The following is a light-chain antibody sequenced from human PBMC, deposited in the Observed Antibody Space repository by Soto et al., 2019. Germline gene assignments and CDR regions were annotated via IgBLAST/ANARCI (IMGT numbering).Light chain of an antibody. V-gene: IGKV1-39*01. CDR2: AAS. Sequence: IKMTQSPSSLSASVGARVTITCRASQSIRSYLNWYQQKPGKAPKIMIYAASSLQSGVPSRFSGSGSGTDFTLTINSLQPEDVATYYCQQSYSTLITFGQGTRLEIK. CDR3: QQSYSTLIT. CDR1: QSIRSY. J-gene: IGKJ5*01.